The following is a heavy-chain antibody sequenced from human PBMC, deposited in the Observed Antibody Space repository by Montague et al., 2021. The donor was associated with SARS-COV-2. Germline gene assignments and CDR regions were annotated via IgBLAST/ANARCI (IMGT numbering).Heavy chain of an antibody. CDR1: GDSISSGYFY. J-gene: IGHJ4*02. V-gene: IGHV4-39*01. Sequence: SETPSLTCTVSGDSISSGYFYWGWIRQPPGKGLEWVGTIHYSGITYYNPSLKSRVTISVDTSRNQFSLKLSSVTAADTAIYYCARHLAISGLAAVSDYWGQGTLVTVSS. CDR3: ARHLAISGLAAVSDY. D-gene: IGHD2-15*01. CDR2: IHYSGIT.